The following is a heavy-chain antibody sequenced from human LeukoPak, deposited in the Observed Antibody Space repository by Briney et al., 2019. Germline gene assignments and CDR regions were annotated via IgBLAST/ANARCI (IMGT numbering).Heavy chain of an antibody. V-gene: IGHV5-51*01. CDR3: ASEYCSGGNCYFDY. Sequence: GESLKISSKGSEYSFATYWIGWVRQMPGQGLEWMGIIFPGDSDTRYSPSFQGQVTISADKSISTAYLQWSSLKASDTAIYYCASEYCSGGNCYFDYWGQGTLVTVSS. CDR1: EYSFATYW. J-gene: IGHJ4*02. D-gene: IGHD2-15*01. CDR2: IFPGDSDT.